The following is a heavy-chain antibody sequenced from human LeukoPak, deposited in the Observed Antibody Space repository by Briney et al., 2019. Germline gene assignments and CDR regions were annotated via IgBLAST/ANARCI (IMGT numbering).Heavy chain of an antibody. CDR2: IYYSGST. J-gene: IGHJ4*02. CDR1: GDSTSSDRYY. Sequence: PSETLSITCTVSGDSTSSDRYYGGWVRQPPGKGLEWIGNIYYSGSTYYNPSLKSRVTMSVDTSKNQFFLKLNSVTAADTAVYYCARGRPYSGGYHLDYWGQGTLVTVSA. V-gene: IGHV4-39*02. CDR3: ARGRPYSGGYHLDY. D-gene: IGHD1-26*01.